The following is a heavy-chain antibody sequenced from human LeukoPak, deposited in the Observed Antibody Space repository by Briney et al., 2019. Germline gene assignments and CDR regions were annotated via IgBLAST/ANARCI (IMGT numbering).Heavy chain of an antibody. V-gene: IGHV3-23*01. Sequence: PGGSLRLSCAASGITLSNYGMSWVRQAPGKGLEWVAGISDRGSGTNYADSVKGRFTISTDHPKNTLYLQMNSLRAEDTAVYFCAKRGVVIRVILVGFHKEAYYFDSWGQGALVTVSS. D-gene: IGHD3-22*01. CDR2: ISDRGSGT. CDR3: AKRGVVIRVILVGFHKEAYYFDS. CDR1: GITLSNYG. J-gene: IGHJ4*02.